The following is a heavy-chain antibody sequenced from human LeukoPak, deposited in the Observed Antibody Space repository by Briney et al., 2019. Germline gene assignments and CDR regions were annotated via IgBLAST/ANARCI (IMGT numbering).Heavy chain of an antibody. V-gene: IGHV4-59*01. J-gene: IGHJ6*03. CDR1: GGSISSYY. D-gene: IGHD6-19*01. CDR2: IYYSGST. CDR3: ARLLPLVAGAYYYYYMDV. Sequence: PSETLSLTCTVSGGSISSYYWSWIRQPPGKGLEWIGYIYYSGSTNYNPSLKSRVTISVDTSKNQFSLKLSSVTAADTAVYYCARLLPLVAGAYYYYYMDVWGKGTTVTVSS.